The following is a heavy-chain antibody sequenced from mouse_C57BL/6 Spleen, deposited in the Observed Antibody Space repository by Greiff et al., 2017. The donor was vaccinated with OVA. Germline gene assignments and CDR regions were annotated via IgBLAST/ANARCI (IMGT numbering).Heavy chain of an antibody. V-gene: IGHV10-3*01. CDR1: GFTFNTYA. J-gene: IGHJ4*01. Sequence: EVQVVESGGGLVQPKGSLKLSCAASGFTFNTYAMHWVRQAPGKGFEWVARIRSKSSNYATYYADSVKDRFTISRDDSQSMLYLQMNNLKTEDTAMYYCVSEDGKGAMDYWGQGTSVTVSS. CDR2: IRSKSSNYAT. CDR3: VSEDGKGAMDY. D-gene: IGHD2-1*01.